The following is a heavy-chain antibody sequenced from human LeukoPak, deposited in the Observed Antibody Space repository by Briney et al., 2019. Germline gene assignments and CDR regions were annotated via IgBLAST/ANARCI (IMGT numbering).Heavy chain of an antibody. V-gene: IGHV4-34*01. CDR2: INHSGST. D-gene: IGHD3-3*01. J-gene: IGHJ4*02. CDR1: GGSFSGYY. CDR3: ARGLYDFWSGYYTGLDY. Sequence: SETLSLTCAVYGGSFSGYYWSWIRQPPGKGLGWIGEINHSGSTNYNPSLKSRVTISVDTSKNQFSLKLSSVTAADTAVYYCARGLYDFWSGYYTGLDYWGQGTLVTVSS.